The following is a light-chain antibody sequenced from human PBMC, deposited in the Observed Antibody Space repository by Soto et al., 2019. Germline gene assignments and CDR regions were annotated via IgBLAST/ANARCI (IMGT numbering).Light chain of an antibody. V-gene: IGLV2-11*01. CDR1: SSDVGGYKY. Sequence: QAVLLQPRSVSGSPGQSVTISCTGTSSDVGGYKYVAWYQHHPGQAPKLMISDVTKRPSGVPDRFSGSKSGNTASLTISGLQAEDEADYYCSSYAGSYTWVFGGGTKVTVL. CDR3: SSYAGSYTWV. J-gene: IGLJ3*02. CDR2: DVT.